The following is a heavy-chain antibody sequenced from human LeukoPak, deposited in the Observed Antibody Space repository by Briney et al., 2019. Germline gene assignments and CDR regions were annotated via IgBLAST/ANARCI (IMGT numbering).Heavy chain of an antibody. CDR2: IIPIFGTA. CDR1: GGTFSSYA. CDR3: ARDIAYYDSSGGPNWFDP. V-gene: IGHV1-69*13. J-gene: IGHJ5*02. D-gene: IGHD3-22*01. Sequence: SVKVSCKASGGTFSSYAISWVRQAPGQGLEWMGGIIPIFGTANYAQKFQGRVTITADESTSTAYMELSSLRSEDTAVYYCARDIAYYDSSGGPNWFDPWGQGTLVTVSS.